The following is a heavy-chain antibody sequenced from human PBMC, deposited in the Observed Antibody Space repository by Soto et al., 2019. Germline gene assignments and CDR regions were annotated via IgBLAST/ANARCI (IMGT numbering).Heavy chain of an antibody. CDR1: GFTFDDYA. J-gene: IGHJ4*02. CDR3: AKDGSGSESSPDHFDF. Sequence: EVHLVESGGGLVQPGTSLRLSCAASGFTFDDYAMHWVRQAPGKGLEWISGISWDSADIVYADSVRGRFTISRDNANNSLYLRMNSLRSEDTAFYFCAKDGSGSESSPDHFDFWGQGTLVTVSS. CDR2: ISWDSADI. V-gene: IGHV3-9*01. D-gene: IGHD3-10*01.